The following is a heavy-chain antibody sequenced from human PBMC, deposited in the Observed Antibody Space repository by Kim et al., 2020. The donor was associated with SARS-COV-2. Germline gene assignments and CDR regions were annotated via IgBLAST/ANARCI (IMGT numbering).Heavy chain of an antibody. CDR1: GGSFSGYY. V-gene: IGHV4-34*01. J-gene: IGHJ3*02. Sequence: SETLSLTCAVYGGSFSGYYWSWIRQPPGKGLEWIGEINHSGSTNYNPSLKSRVTISVDTSKNQFSLKLSSVTAADTAVYYCARAGTATSFGIWGQGTMVTVSS. D-gene: IGHD1-26*01. CDR2: INHSGST. CDR3: ARAGTATSFGI.